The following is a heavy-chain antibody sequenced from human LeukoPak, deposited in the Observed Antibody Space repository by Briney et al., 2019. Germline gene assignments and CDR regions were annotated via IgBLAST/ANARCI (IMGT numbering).Heavy chain of an antibody. V-gene: IGHV1-18*04. J-gene: IGHJ4*02. CDR1: GYTFTSFG. CDR3: TRDHCSGDNCPSFDY. Sequence: ASVTVSCKPSGYTFTSFGISWVRQAPGQGLEGMGWIGAYNGDTNYAQKFQGRVTMTTDTSTSTAYMDLRSLRSDDTAVYYCTRDHCSGDNCPSFDYWGQGTLVTVSS. CDR2: IGAYNGDT. D-gene: IGHD2-15*01.